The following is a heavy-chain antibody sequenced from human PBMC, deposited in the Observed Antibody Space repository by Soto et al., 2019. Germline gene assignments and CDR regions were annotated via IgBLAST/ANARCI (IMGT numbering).Heavy chain of an antibody. CDR3: ARSGLVVAATVPYYYYGMDV. CDR1: GYTFTSYG. V-gene: IGHV1-18*01. CDR2: ISAFNGNS. D-gene: IGHD2-15*01. J-gene: IGHJ6*02. Sequence: QVQLVQSGAEVKKPGASVKVSCKASGYTFTSYGISWVRQAPGQWLVGMGWISAFNGNSNYAQKLQGRVTMNTDTSTSTANMELRSLRSDDTAVYYCARSGLVVAATVPYYYYGMDVWGQGTTVTVSS.